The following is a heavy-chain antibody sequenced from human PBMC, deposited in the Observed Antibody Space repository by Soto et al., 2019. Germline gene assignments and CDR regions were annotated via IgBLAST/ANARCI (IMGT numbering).Heavy chain of an antibody. CDR1: VFTFGDYA. V-gene: IGHV3-30*04. Sequence: GGSLRLSCTASVFTFGDYAMSWVRQGPGKGLEWVAVTSHDGSNRYYVDSVKGRFTISRDNSKNTLSPQMNSLRVEDTAVYYCAKVRTSSGYSSSFENWGKGTLVTVSS. CDR2: TSHDGSNR. CDR3: AKVRTSSGYSSSFEN. J-gene: IGHJ4*02. D-gene: IGHD3-22*01.